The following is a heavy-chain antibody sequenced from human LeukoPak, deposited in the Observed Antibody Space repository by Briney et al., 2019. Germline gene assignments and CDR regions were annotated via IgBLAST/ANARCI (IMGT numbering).Heavy chain of an antibody. CDR3: ARGAGRQLWYAFDI. J-gene: IGHJ3*02. CDR1: GFTFSSYW. V-gene: IGHV3-74*01. D-gene: IGHD5-18*01. CDR2: INSDGSST. Sequence: GGSLRLSCAASGFTFSSYWMHWVRQAPGKGLVWVSRINSDGSSTSYADSVKGRFTISRDNAKNTLYLQMNSLRAEDTAVYYCARGAGRQLWYAFDIWGQGTMVTVSS.